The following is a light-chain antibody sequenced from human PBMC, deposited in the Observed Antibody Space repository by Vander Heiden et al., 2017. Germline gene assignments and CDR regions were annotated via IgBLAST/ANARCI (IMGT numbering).Light chain of an antibody. CDR2: WAS. Sequence: DIMLTQSPDSLAVSLGERATINCNSSKSVLSSFNSKNHLAWFRQKPRQPPELLIDWASTRESGVPERFSGSGSGTDFTLTISNMQAEDVAVYYCEQHSTKTFGQGTKVAIK. J-gene: IGKJ1*01. CDR3: EQHSTKT. V-gene: IGKV4-1*01. CDR1: KSVLSSFNSKNH.